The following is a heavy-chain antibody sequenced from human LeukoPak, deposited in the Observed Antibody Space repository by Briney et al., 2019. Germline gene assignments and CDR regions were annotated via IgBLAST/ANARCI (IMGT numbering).Heavy chain of an antibody. V-gene: IGHV3-30*04. CDR2: TSHDGDKE. CDR1: GFTFSNYA. CDR3: ARTRTYYYDSSGYSKPTFDY. J-gene: IGHJ4*02. D-gene: IGHD3-22*01. Sequence: GRSLRLSCAVSGFTFSNYAMHWVRQAPGKGLEWVAVTSHDGDKEYYADSVKGRFTISRDNSNNALYLQMNSLRAEDTAVYYCARTRTYYYDSSGYSKPTFDYWGQGTLVTVSS.